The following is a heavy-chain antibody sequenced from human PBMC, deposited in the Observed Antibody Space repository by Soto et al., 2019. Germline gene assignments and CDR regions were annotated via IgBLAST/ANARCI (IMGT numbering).Heavy chain of an antibody. CDR3: ARDSHWSLDS. Sequence: EVQLVESGGGLVQPGGSLRLSCAGSGFTFSRHWMSWARQAPGRGLEWVANISPEGRDKYYVDSVKGRFTVSRDNAENSLYLQMNSLRAEDTGIYYCARDSHWSLDSWGQGTPVTVSS. V-gene: IGHV3-7*01. D-gene: IGHD1-1*01. CDR1: GFTFSRHW. J-gene: IGHJ4*02. CDR2: ISPEGRDK.